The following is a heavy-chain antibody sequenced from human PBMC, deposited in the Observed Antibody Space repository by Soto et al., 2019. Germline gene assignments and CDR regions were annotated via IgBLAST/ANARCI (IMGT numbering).Heavy chain of an antibody. CDR3: ATERAYKGDSGSSFDY. J-gene: IGHJ4*02. CDR1: GYSFTSYA. D-gene: IGHD3-10*01. Sequence: QVQLVQSGAEVKKPGASVKVSCQASGYSFTSYAIHWVRQAPGQRLEWMGWINTGNGNTKYSQNFQGRVTITRDTSATTTYMELSSLRSADAAVYYCATERAYKGDSGSSFDYWGQGTLVTVSS. CDR2: INTGNGNT. V-gene: IGHV1-3*04.